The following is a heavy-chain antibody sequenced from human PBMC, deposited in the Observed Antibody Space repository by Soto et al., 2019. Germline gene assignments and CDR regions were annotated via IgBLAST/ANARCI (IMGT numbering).Heavy chain of an antibody. Sequence: PSETLSLTCAVSGGSISSSNWWSWVRQPPGKGLEWIGEIYHSGSTNYNPSLKSRVTISVDKSKNQFSLKLSSVTAADTAVYYCARRYMVRGVASWFDPWGQGTLVTV. CDR2: IYHSGST. CDR3: ARRYMVRGVASWFDP. V-gene: IGHV4-4*02. CDR1: GGSISSSNW. D-gene: IGHD3-10*01. J-gene: IGHJ5*02.